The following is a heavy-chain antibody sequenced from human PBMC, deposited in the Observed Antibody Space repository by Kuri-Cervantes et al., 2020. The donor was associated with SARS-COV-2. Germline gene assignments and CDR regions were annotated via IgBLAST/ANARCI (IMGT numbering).Heavy chain of an antibody. CDR2: IYYSGST. D-gene: IGHD3-3*01. J-gene: IGHJ4*02. V-gene: IGHV4-59*12. CDR1: GGSISSYY. Sequence: SETLSLTCTVSGGSISSYYWSWIRQPPGKGLEWIGYIYYSGSTNYNPSLKSRVTISVDTSKNQFSPKLSSVTAADTAVYYCARPTKYYDFWSGYYREGAFDYWGQGTLVTVSS. CDR3: ARPTKYYDFWSGYYREGAFDY.